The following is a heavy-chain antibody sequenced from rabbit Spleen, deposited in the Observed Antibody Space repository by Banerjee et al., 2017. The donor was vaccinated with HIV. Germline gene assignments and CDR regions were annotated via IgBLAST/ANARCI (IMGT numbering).Heavy chain of an antibody. Sequence: QLEESGGGLVKSEGSLTLTCKASGVSLNDKDVMCWVRQAPGKGLEWIGCIYAGSGNTDYARGMNGRFTISSDNAQNTVDLQMNSLTAADTATYFCTRDDGSGHYIDGYFNLWGQGTLVTVS. V-gene: IGHV1S7*01. CDR2: IYAGSGNT. CDR3: TRDDGSGHYIDGYFNL. J-gene: IGHJ4*01. CDR1: GVSLNDKD. D-gene: IGHD1-1*01.